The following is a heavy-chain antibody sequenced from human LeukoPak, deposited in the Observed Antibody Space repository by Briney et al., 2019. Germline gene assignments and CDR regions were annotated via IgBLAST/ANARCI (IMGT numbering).Heavy chain of an antibody. CDR2: ISSDGSGT. D-gene: IGHD3-10*01. CDR3: AKADRGWGVITKD. V-gene: IGHV3-74*01. Sequence: GGSLRLSCAVSGFTFSSYWMHWVRQAPGKGLVWVSRISSDGSGTSYADSVKGRFTISRDNAKNTLYLQMNSLRAEDTAVYYCAKADRGWGVITKDWGQGTLVTVSS. J-gene: IGHJ4*02. CDR1: GFTFSSYW.